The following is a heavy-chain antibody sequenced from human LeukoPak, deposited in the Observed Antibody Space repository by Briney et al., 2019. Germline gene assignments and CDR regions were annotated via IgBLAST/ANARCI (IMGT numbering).Heavy chain of an antibody. CDR2: IKQDGSER. V-gene: IGHV3-7*03. Sequence: GGSLRLSCAASGFTFTKYWMTWVRQAPGKGLGWVANIKQDGSERNYVDSVKGRFTISRDNSKNTLYLQSNSLRAEDTAVYYCAKLGYLRIFGVVDYWGQGTLVTVSS. CDR1: GFTFTKYW. CDR3: AKLGYLRIFGVVDY. D-gene: IGHD3-3*01. J-gene: IGHJ4*02.